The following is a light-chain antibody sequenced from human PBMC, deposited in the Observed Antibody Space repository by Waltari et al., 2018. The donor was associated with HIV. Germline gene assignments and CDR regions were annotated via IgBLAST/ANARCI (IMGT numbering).Light chain of an antibody. CDR1: QTVLSNY. CDR2: GAS. J-gene: IGKJ1*01. CDR3: QQYGSSPLWT. Sequence: EILLTQSPGTLSLSPGERATLSCRASQTVLSNYLAWYQQKPGQSPRLLIYGASTRATDIPDRFRGSGSGTDFTLTISRLEPEDFAVYYCQQYGSSPLWTFGQGTKVEIK. V-gene: IGKV3-20*01.